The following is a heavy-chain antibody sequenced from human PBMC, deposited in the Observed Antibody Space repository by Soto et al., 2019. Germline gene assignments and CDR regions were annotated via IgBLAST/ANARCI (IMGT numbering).Heavy chain of an antibody. CDR3: ARLGEYYQSLDP. J-gene: IGHJ5*02. V-gene: IGHV4-59*08. Sequence: QVQLQESGPGLVKPSETLSLTCTVSGGSISPYYWAWIRQPPGKGLEWVGYIYYSGSTSYNPSPKSRVTLSLETSKSQFSVRLSSVTASDTAVYYCARLGEYYQSLDPWGQGTLVTVSS. CDR2: IYYSGST. CDR1: GGSISPYY. D-gene: IGHD2-2*01.